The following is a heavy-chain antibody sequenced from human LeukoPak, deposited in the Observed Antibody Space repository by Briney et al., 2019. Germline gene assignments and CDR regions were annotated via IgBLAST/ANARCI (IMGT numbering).Heavy chain of an antibody. CDR2: ISGSGGST. Sequence: GGSLRLSCAASGFTFSSYAMSWVRQAPGKGLEWVSAISGSGGSTYYADSVKGRFTISRDNSKNTLYLQMNSLRAEDTAVYYCAKGIGYCSGGSCLLPGYWGQGTLVTVSS. CDR1: GFTFSSYA. D-gene: IGHD2-15*01. V-gene: IGHV3-23*01. J-gene: IGHJ4*02. CDR3: AKGIGYCSGGSCLLPGY.